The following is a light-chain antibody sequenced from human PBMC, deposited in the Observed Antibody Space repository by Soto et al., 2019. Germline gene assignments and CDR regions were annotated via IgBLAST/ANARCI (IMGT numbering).Light chain of an antibody. V-gene: IGKV1-9*01. CDR2: AAS. J-gene: IGKJ5*01. CDR3: QQLNSYLT. Sequence: IQLTQSPSSLSASVGDRVTITCRASQGISSYLAWYQQKPGKAPKLLIYAASTLQSGVPSRFSGGGSGTDFTLTISSLQPEDFATYYCQQLNSYLTFGQGTRLEIK. CDR1: QGISSY.